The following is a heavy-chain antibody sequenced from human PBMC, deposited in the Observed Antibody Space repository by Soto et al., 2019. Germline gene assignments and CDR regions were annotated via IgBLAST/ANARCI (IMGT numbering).Heavy chain of an antibody. CDR3: ARDGGSLGY. J-gene: IGHJ4*02. CDR2: ISSSSSTI. Sequence: EVQLVESGGGLVQPGGSLRLSCAASGFTFSSYSMNWVRQAPGKGLEWVSYISSSSSTIYYANSVKGRFTISRDNAKNSLYLKMNSLRDEDTAVYYCARDGGSLGYWGQGTLVTVSS. CDR1: GFTFSSYS. D-gene: IGHD1-26*01. V-gene: IGHV3-48*02.